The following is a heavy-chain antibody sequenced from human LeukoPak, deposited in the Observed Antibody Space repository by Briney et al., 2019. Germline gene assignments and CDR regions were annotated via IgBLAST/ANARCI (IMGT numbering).Heavy chain of an antibody. V-gene: IGHV6-1*01. J-gene: IGHJ6*03. CDR3: ARAGLVVLPASIYYYYYMDV. Sequence: SQTLSLTCAISGDSVSSYTAGWNWIRQSPSRGLEWLGRTYYRSKWYIDYAVSVKSRITINPDTSKNQFSLQLNSVTPEDTAVYYCARAGLVVLPASIYYYYYMDVWGKGTTVTVSS. D-gene: IGHD2-2*01. CDR1: GDSVSSYTAG. CDR2: TYYRSKWYI.